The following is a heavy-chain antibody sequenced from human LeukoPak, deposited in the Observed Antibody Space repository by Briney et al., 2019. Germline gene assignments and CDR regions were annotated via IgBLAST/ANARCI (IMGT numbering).Heavy chain of an antibody. D-gene: IGHD4-17*01. CDR2: IYYSGST. J-gene: IGHJ4*02. Sequence: PSETLSLTCTVSGVSISSYYWSWIRQPAGKGLEWIGRIYYSGSTNYNPSFKSRVTISVDTSKNQFSLKLSSVTAADTAVYYCARDYGDFNFDYWGQGTLVTVSS. CDR1: GVSISSYY. CDR3: ARDYGDFNFDY. V-gene: IGHV4-4*07.